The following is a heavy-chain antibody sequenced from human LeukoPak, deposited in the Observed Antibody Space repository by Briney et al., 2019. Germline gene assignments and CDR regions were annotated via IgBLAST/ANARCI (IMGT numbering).Heavy chain of an antibody. V-gene: IGHV4-34*01. Sequence: PSETLSLTCAVYGGSFSGYYWSWIRQLPGKGLEWIGEINHSGSTNYNPSLKSRVTISVDTSKNQFSLKLSSVTAADTAVYYCARGGGKYHHITSWSSLIKYYFDYWGQGTLVTVSS. D-gene: IGHD3-10*01. CDR3: ARGGGKYHHITSWSSLIKYYFDY. CDR2: INHSGST. J-gene: IGHJ4*02. CDR1: GGSFSGYY.